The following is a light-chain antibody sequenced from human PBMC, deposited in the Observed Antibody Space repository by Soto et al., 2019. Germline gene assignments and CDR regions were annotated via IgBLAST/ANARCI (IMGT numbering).Light chain of an antibody. CDR1: QSVSSSY. J-gene: IGKJ5*01. CDR2: GAS. Sequence: EIVLTQSPGTLSWSPGERATLSCRASQSVSSSYLAWYQQKPGQAPRLLIYGASSRATGIPDRFSGSGSGTDFTLTISRLEPEDFAVYYCQQYGSSPLITFGQGTRLEI. V-gene: IGKV3-20*01. CDR3: QQYGSSPLIT.